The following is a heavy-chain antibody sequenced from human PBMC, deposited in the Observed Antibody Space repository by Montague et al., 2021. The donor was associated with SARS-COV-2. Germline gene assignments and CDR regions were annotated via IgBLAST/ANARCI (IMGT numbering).Heavy chain of an antibody. D-gene: IGHD6-13*01. CDR2: IYYSGST. CDR3: ARVSLAAAATRSDY. CDR1: GGSVSSGGYY. Sequence: SETLSLTCTVSGGSVSSGGYYWSWIRQPPGKGLEWIGHIYYSGSTNYNPSLKSRVTISLDTSKNQFSLKLTSVTAADTAVYYRARVSLAAAATRSDYWGQGTLVTVSS. J-gene: IGHJ4*02. V-gene: IGHV4-61*08.